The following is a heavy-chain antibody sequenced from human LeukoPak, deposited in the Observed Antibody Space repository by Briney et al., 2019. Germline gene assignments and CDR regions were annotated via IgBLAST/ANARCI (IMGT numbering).Heavy chain of an antibody. CDR1: GGSISPYY. CDR2: IFYSGGP. V-gene: IGHV4-59*08. CDR3: GRHRSAMATFDS. D-gene: IGHD2-2*01. Sequence: SETLSLTCTVSGGSISPYYWSWIRQPPGKGLELIGYIFYSGGPRYNPSLKSRVTMSVDTYANQFSLRLTSVTAADTAVYYCGRHRSAMATFDSWGQGILVNVSS. J-gene: IGHJ4*02.